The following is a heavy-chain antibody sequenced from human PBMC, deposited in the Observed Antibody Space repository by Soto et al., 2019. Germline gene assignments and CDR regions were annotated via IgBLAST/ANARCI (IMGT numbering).Heavy chain of an antibody. V-gene: IGHV3-23*01. CDR3: AKDSYSSGSNYFDQ. Sequence: EVQLLESGGGLVQPGGSLRLSCAASGFTFDTYGMSWVRQAPGKGLEWVSSISGTGDITSYADSVKGRFIISRDNSKNTLYVQGNSLRAEDTAVYYCAKDSYSSGSNYFDQWGQGTLVTVSS. CDR2: ISGTGDIT. J-gene: IGHJ4*02. CDR1: GFTFDTYG. D-gene: IGHD3-10*01.